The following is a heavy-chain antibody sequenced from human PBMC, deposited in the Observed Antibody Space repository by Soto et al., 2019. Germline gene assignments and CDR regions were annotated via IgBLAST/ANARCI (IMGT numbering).Heavy chain of an antibody. J-gene: IGHJ5*02. D-gene: IGHD2-2*01. CDR3: ARVPDR. Sequence: SETLSLTCTVCGYSITSGVHYWSWIRQLPGKGLEWIGYIFYSGPTYYNPSLKSRVAISVDRSKNQFSLKLSSVTAADTAVYYCARVPDRWGQGTLVTVSS. CDR2: IFYSGPT. V-gene: IGHV4-30-4*08. CDR1: GYSITSGVHY.